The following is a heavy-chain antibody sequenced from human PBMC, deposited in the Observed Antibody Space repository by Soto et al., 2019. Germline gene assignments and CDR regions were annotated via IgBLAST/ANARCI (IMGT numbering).Heavy chain of an antibody. J-gene: IGHJ4*02. CDR2: IRWNGDDM. Sequence: EVQLVESGGGLVQPGRSLRLSCAASGFPFQHYAMHWVRRSPGKGLEWVSGIRWNGDDMGYADSVRGRFTISRDNAMNSLYLQMSSLRAEDTAFYYCAQDGGYCSGGNCYFDSWGQGTLVTVSS. V-gene: IGHV3-9*01. CDR3: AQDGGYCSGGNCYFDS. CDR1: GFPFQHYA. D-gene: IGHD2-15*01.